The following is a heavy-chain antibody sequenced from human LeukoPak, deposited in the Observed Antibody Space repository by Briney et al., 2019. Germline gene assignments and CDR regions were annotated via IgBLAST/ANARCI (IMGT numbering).Heavy chain of an antibody. CDR3: ARGDCSDGTCYPGDN. V-gene: IGHV3-48*03. D-gene: IGHD2-15*01. Sequence: GGSLRLSCAASGFTFSRYEMIWVRQAPGKGLEWVSYISGSGTTIYCADSVKGRFTISRDNAKNSLYLQMNSLRAEDTAVYYCARGDCSDGTCYPGDNWGQGTLVTVSS. J-gene: IGHJ4*02. CDR2: ISGSGTTI. CDR1: GFTFSRYE.